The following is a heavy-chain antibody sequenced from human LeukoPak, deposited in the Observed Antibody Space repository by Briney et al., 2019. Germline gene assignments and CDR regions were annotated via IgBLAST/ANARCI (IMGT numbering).Heavy chain of an antibody. J-gene: IGHJ4*02. CDR1: GFSFSSYS. CDR3: ARDYVYAFDY. Sequence: PGRSLRLSCAASGFSFSSYSINSVRHAPGKGLEWVSYISGDGNTKTYTDSVKGRFTISRDNAKNALYLQMNSLRAEDTAVYFCARDYVYAFDYWSQGTLVTVSS. CDR2: ISGDGNTK. V-gene: IGHV3-48*01. D-gene: IGHD2/OR15-2a*01.